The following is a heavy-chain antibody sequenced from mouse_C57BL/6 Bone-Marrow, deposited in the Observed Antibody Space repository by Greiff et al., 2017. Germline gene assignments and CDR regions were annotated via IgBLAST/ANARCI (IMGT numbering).Heavy chain of an antibody. CDR2: IYPRSGNT. CDR3: ARSAVRAWFAY. J-gene: IGHJ3*01. D-gene: IGHD6-1*01. Sequence: VQLKESGAELARPGASVKLSCKASGYTFTSYGISWVKQRTGQGLEWIGEIYPRSGNTYYNEKFKGKATLTADKSSSTAYMELRSLTSEDSAVYFCARSAVRAWFAYWGQGTLVTVSA. CDR1: GYTFTSYG. V-gene: IGHV1-81*01.